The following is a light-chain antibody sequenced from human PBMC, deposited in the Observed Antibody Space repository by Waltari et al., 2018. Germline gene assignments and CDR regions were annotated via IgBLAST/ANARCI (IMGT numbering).Light chain of an antibody. CDR3: QQYNNWPSFT. CDR1: QSVSSN. J-gene: IGKJ3*01. V-gene: IGKV3D-15*01. Sequence: EIVMMQSPATLSVSPGERATLSCRASQSVSSNLAWYQQKPGQAPRLLIYCASTRATGIPARFSGSGSGTEFTLTISSLQSEDFAVYYCQQYNNWPSFTFGPGTKVDIK. CDR2: CAS.